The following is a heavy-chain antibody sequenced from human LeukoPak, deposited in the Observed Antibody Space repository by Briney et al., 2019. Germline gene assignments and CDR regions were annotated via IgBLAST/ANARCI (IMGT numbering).Heavy chain of an antibody. CDR1: GFPFSSYS. CDR2: ISGSGGST. J-gene: IGHJ4*02. V-gene: IGHV3-23*01. Sequence: GGSLRLSCAASGFPFSSYSMNWVRRAPGKGLEWVSAISGSGGSTYYADSVKGRFTISRDNSKNTLYLQMNSLRAEDTAVYYCAKASGYSYGYYIDYWGQGTLVTASS. CDR3: AKASGYSYGYYIDY. D-gene: IGHD5-18*01.